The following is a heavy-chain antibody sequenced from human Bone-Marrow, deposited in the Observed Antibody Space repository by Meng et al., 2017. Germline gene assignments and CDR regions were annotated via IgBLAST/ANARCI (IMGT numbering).Heavy chain of an antibody. Sequence: SVKVSCKASGGTFSSYTISWVRQAPGQGLEWMGRIIPILGIANYAQKFQGRVTITADESTSTAYMELSSLRSEDTAVYYCASHHEWARYSSGWAAEYFQHWGQGTLVTVSS. CDR3: ASHHEWARYSSGWAAEYFQH. CDR2: IIPILGIA. D-gene: IGHD6-19*01. CDR1: GGTFSSYT. J-gene: IGHJ1*01. V-gene: IGHV1-69*02.